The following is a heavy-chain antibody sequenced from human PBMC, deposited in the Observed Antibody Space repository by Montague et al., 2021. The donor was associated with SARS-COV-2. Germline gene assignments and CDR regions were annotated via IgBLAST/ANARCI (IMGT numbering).Heavy chain of an antibody. V-gene: IGHV4-31*03. D-gene: IGHD3-3*01. Sequence: TLSLTCTVSGGSISSGGYYWSLLLQHPGKGLEWIGYIYYSGSTYYNPSLKSRVTISVDTSKNQFSLKLSSVTAADTAVYYCARVRGLTIFGVVGPFDYWGQGTLVTVSS. CDR2: IYYSGST. J-gene: IGHJ4*02. CDR3: ARVRGLTIFGVVGPFDY. CDR1: GGSISSGGYY.